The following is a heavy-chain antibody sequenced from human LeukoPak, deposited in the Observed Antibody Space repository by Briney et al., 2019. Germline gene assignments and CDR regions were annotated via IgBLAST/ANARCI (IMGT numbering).Heavy chain of an antibody. Sequence: RPGGSLRLSCGASGFTFNNYNMNWVRQAPGKGLEWVSSISSSSSYIYYADSVKGRFTISRDNAKNSLYLQMNSLRAEDTAVYYCASSLELRSRWGQGTLVTVSS. V-gene: IGHV3-21*01. CDR1: GFTFNNYN. D-gene: IGHD1-7*01. CDR3: ASSLELRSR. J-gene: IGHJ4*02. CDR2: ISSSSSYI.